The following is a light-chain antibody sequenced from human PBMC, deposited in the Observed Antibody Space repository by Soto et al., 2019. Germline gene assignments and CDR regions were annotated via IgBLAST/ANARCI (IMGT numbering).Light chain of an antibody. J-gene: IGKJ2*01. Sequence: DIQMTQSPYTLSASVGDRFTITCRSSQSISGWLAWYQQKPGKAPKLLIYDASSLESGVPSRFSGSGSGTEFTLTISRLQPDDFATYCCQQYNSYSVNAFGQGTKVDIK. CDR2: DAS. CDR1: QSISGW. CDR3: QQYNSYSVNA. V-gene: IGKV1-5*01.